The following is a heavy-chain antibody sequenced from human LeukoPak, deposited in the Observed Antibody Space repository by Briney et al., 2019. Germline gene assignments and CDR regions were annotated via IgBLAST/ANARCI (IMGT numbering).Heavy chain of an antibody. D-gene: IGHD3-22*01. CDR2: IKSKTDGGTT. J-gene: IGHJ4*02. V-gene: IGHV3-15*01. CDR1: GFTFSNAW. CDR3: TTARVIDSSDYQGVTDY. Sequence: GGSLRLSSAASGFTFSNAWMSWVRQAPGKGLEWVGRIKSKTDGGTTDYAAPVKGRFTISRDDSKNTLYLQMNSLKTEDTAVYYCTTARVIDSSDYQGVTDYWGQGTLVTVSS.